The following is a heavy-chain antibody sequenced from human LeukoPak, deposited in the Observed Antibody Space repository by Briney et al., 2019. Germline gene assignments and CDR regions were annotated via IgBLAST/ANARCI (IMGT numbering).Heavy chain of an antibody. D-gene: IGHD6-13*01. CDR2: INSDGSST. CDR1: GFTFSSYW. Sequence: GGSLRLSCAASGFTFSSYWMHWVRQAPGKGLVWVSRINSDGSSTSYADSVKGRFTISRDNAKNTLYLQMNSLRAEDTAVYYCAKDPSSPGYSNSWPIFDYWGQGTLVTVSS. CDR3: AKDPSSPGYSNSWPIFDY. V-gene: IGHV3-74*01. J-gene: IGHJ4*02.